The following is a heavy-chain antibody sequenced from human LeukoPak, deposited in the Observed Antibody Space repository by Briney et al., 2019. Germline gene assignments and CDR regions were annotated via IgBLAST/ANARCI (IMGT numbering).Heavy chain of an antibody. CDR2: IQYDGNNK. Sequence: PGGSLRLSCAASGFTFSIYGMHWVRQAPGKGLEWVAFIQYDGNNKYYADSVKGRFTISRDNAKNSLYLQMNSLRAEDTAVYYCARAPPDVLRYFDWLSYYFDYWGQGTLVTVSS. V-gene: IGHV3-30*02. CDR3: ARAPPDVLRYFDWLSYYFDY. J-gene: IGHJ4*02. CDR1: GFTFSIYG. D-gene: IGHD3-9*01.